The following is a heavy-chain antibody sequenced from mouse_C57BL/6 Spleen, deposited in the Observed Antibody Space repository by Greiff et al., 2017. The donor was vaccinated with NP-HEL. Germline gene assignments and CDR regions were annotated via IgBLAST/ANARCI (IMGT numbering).Heavy chain of an antibody. CDR2: ISDGGSYT. J-gene: IGHJ2*01. CDR1: GFTFSSYA. V-gene: IGHV5-4*01. D-gene: IGHD2-4*01. CDR3: ARVNYDYGFDY. Sequence: EVQLVESGGGLVKPGGSLKLSCAASGFTFSSYAMSWVRQTPEKRLEWVATISDGGSYTYYPDNVKGRFTISRDNAKNNLYLQMSHLKSEDTAMYYCARVNYDYGFDYWGQSTTLTVSA.